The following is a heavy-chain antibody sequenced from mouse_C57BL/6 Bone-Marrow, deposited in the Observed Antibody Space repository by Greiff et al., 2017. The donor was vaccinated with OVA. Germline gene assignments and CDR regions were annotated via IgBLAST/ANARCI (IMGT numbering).Heavy chain of an antibody. CDR2: INPDSSTI. Sequence: EVKLVESGGGLVQPGGSLKLSCAASGIDFSRYWMSWVRRAPGKGLEWIGEINPDSSTINYAPALKDKFIISRDNAKNTLYLQMSKVRSEDTALYYCARPPCYGNYRYFDVWGTGTTVTVSS. J-gene: IGHJ1*03. V-gene: IGHV4-1*01. D-gene: IGHD2-1*01. CDR3: ARPPCYGNYRYFDV. CDR1: GIDFSRYW.